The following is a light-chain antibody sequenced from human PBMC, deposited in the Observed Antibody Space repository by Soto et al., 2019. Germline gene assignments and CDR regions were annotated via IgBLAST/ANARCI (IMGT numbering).Light chain of an antibody. CDR3: QQYNNWLPWT. V-gene: IGKV3-15*01. CDR1: QSVSSN. J-gene: IGKJ1*01. CDR2: GAS. Sequence: EIVMTQSPATLSVSPGERATLSCRASQSVSSNLAWYQQKPGQAPRLLIYGASTRATGIPARFSGSGSGTEFTLTISSLQSEDFAVYYCQQYNNWLPWTFGQGTKVGIK.